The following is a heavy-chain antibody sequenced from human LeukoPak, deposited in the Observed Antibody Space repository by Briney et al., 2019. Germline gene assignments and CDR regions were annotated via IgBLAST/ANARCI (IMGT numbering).Heavy chain of an antibody. CDR3: AHRTTVTAFDY. CDR1: GFSLTTSGVG. Sequence: SGPTLVKPTQTLTLTCTFSGFSLTTSGVGVGWIRQPPGKALEWLALILWDGDKRYSPSLKSRLTITKDTSKNQVVLTMTNMDPVDTATYYCAHRTTVTAFDYWGQGTLVTVSS. J-gene: IGHJ4*02. V-gene: IGHV2-5*02. CDR2: ILWDGDK. D-gene: IGHD4-17*01.